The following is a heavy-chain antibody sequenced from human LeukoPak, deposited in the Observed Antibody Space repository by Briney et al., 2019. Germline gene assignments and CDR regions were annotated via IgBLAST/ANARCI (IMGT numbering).Heavy chain of an antibody. CDR3: ARRITMIVVARTGFLDY. V-gene: IGHV4-34*01. CDR2: INHSGST. Sequence: PSETLSLTCAVYGGSFSGYYWSWIRQPPGKGLEWIGEINHSGSTNYNPSLKSRVTISVDTSKNQFSLKLGSVTAADTAVYYCARRITMIVVARTGFLDYWGQGTLVTVSS. D-gene: IGHD3-22*01. CDR1: GGSFSGYY. J-gene: IGHJ4*02.